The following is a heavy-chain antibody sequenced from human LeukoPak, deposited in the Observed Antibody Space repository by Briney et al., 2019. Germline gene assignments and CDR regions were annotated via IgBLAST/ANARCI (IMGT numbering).Heavy chain of an antibody. CDR2: ISSNGGST. J-gene: IGHJ4*02. CDR1: GFTFSSYA. V-gene: IGHV3-64*01. Sequence: EVQLVESGGGLVQPGGSLRLSCAASGFTFSSYAMHWVRQAPGKGLEYVSAISSNGGSTYYANSVKGRFTISRDNSKNTLYLQMGSLRTVDMAVYYCASPGAYYWGQGTLVTVSS. CDR3: ASPGAYY.